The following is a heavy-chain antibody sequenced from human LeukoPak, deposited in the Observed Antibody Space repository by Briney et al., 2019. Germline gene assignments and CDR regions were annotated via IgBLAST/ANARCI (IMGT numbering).Heavy chain of an antibody. V-gene: IGHV3-48*03. CDR1: GVTLSTYE. D-gene: IGHD2-21*02. Sequence: GGSLRLSCAASGVTLSTYEMNWVRQAPGKGLEWVSYISSGDNIMFYADSVKGRFIISRDNAKNSLYLQMNSLRAEDTAVYYCARGVTLDYWGQGTLVTVSS. CDR2: ISSGDNIM. J-gene: IGHJ4*02. CDR3: ARGVTLDY.